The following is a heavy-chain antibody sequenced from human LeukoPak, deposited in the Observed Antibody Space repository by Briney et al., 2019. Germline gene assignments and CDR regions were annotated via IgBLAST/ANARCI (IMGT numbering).Heavy chain of an antibody. J-gene: IGHJ3*02. CDR3: ARDWTDGSGTPRRENAFDI. Sequence: SETLSLTCTVSGSSISSSSYYWGWIRQPPGKGLEWIGSIYYSGSTYYNPSLKSRVTISVDTSKNQFSLKLSSVTAADTAVYYCARDWTDGSGTPRRENAFDIWGQGTMVTVSS. V-gene: IGHV4-39*07. CDR1: GSSISSSSYY. D-gene: IGHD3-10*01. CDR2: IYYSGST.